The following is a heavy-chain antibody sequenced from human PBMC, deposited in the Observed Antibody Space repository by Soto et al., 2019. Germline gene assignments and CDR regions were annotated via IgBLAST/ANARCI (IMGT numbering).Heavy chain of an antibody. D-gene: IGHD3-10*01. CDR3: VKQTGSGSYYNAGSGGHFDS. CDR1: GYTFTSYA. Sequence: GASVKVSCKASGYTFTSYAMNLVRQAPGQRLEWMGWINAGNGNTKYSQKFQGRFTISRDNSKNTLYLDMTSLRPEDTAIYYCVKQTGSGSYYNAGSGGHFDSWGQGILVTVSS. J-gene: IGHJ4*02. V-gene: IGHV1-3*01. CDR2: INAGNGNT.